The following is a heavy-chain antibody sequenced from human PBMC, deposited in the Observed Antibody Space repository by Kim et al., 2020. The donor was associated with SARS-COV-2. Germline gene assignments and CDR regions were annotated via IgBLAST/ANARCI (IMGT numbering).Heavy chain of an antibody. Sequence: SETLSLTCTVSGGSISSSSYYWGWIRQPPGKGLEWIGSIYYSGSTYYNPSLKSRVTISVDTSKNQFSLKLSSVTAADTAVYYCLEWGGIDYWGQGTLVTVSS. CDR1: GGSISSSSYY. CDR2: IYYSGST. CDR3: LEWGGIDY. D-gene: IGHD1-26*01. V-gene: IGHV4-39*01. J-gene: IGHJ4*02.